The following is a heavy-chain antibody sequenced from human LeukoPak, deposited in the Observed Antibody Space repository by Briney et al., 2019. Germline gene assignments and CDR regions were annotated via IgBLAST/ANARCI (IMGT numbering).Heavy chain of an antibody. CDR2: ITASGATT. J-gene: IGHJ4*02. CDR1: GFTFSAHH. Sequence: GGSLRLSCATSGFTFSAHHMNWVRQAPGKGLEWVSGITASGATTYYADSVKGRFTISRDNSKNTLYLQMNSLRAEDTAVYYCAKYAVGAPPYFDYWGQGTLVTVSS. V-gene: IGHV3-23*01. CDR3: AKYAVGAPPYFDY. D-gene: IGHD1-26*01.